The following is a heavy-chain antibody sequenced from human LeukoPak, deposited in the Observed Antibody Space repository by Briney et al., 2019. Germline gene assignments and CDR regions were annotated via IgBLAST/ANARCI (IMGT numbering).Heavy chain of an antibody. V-gene: IGHV3-48*01. Sequence: GGSLRLSCAASGFTFSSYNMNWVRQAPGKGLEWISYISPSSSTTYYADSVKGRFTISRDDSKNTLYLQMNSLRAEDTAVYYCARDQGITARLFEYWGQGTLVTVSS. CDR3: ARDQGITARLFEY. J-gene: IGHJ4*02. D-gene: IGHD6-6*01. CDR2: ISPSSSTT. CDR1: GFTFSSYN.